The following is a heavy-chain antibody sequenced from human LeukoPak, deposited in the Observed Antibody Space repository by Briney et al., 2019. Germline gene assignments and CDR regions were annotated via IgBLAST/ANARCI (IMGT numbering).Heavy chain of an antibody. CDR1: GYTFTSYY. V-gene: IGHV1-46*01. Sequence: ASVTVSCKASGYTFTSYYMHWVRQAPGQGLEWMGLINPSGGSTSYAQKFQGRVTMTRDTSTSTVYMELSSLRSEDTAVYYCARVPTYYDSSGYYSTDAFDIWGQGTMVTVSS. J-gene: IGHJ3*02. CDR3: ARVPTYYDSSGYYSTDAFDI. CDR2: INPSGGST. D-gene: IGHD3-22*01.